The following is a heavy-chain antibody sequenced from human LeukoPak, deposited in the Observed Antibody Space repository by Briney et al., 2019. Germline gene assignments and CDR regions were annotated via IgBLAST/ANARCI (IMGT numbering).Heavy chain of an antibody. CDR3: AIIRGRNS. D-gene: IGHD3-10*01. Sequence: GGSLRLSCVVSGLTFTSYTMDWVRQAPGKGLEWLSSISSSSNDIYYADSVKGRFTISRDNAMNSVLLQMNSLRAEDTALYYCAIIRGRNSWGQGTLVTVSS. J-gene: IGHJ4*02. CDR1: GLTFTSYT. CDR2: ISSSSNDI. V-gene: IGHV3-21*01.